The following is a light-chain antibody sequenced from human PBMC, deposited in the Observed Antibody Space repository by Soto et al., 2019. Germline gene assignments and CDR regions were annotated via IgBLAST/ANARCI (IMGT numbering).Light chain of an antibody. CDR2: ETS. CDR1: QSVSNY. J-gene: IGKJ5*01. V-gene: IGKV3-11*01. Sequence: EMVLTLYPATLYLSPGGRATLSCRASQSVSNYLSWYQQKPGQAPRLLMYETSRRATAIPARFSGSGSGTDFTLTISCLEPEDFAVYYCQQRHNWRDTVGRGTRLEIK. CDR3: QQRHNWRDT.